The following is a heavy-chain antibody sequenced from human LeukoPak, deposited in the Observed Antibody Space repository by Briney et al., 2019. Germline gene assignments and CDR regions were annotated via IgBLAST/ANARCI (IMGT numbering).Heavy chain of an antibody. J-gene: IGHJ4*02. V-gene: IGHV3-30*18. CDR2: ISYDGSNK. CDR3: EKAGEKFDSSGWYLNY. Sequence: GGSLRLSCAASGFTFSSYGMHCVRQAPGKGLEWVAVISYDGSNKYYADSVKGRFTISRDNSKNTLYLQMNSVRAEDTAVYYCEKAGEKFDSSGWYLNYWGQGPLVTVSS. CDR1: GFTFSSYG. D-gene: IGHD6-19*01.